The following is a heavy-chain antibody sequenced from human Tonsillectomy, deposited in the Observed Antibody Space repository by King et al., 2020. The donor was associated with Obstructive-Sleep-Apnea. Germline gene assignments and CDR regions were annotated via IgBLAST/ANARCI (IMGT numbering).Heavy chain of an antibody. Sequence: LQLVQSGGGLVQPGRSLRLSCATSGFTFDDYAMHWVRQAPGKCLEWVSGVGWNSGSIGYADSVKGRFTISSDNAKNSLYLQMNSLRAEDTAFYYCTKGYYDTNGYYFDYWGQGTLVTVSS. CDR3: TKGYYDTNGYYFDY. CDR1: GFTFDDYA. V-gene: IGHV3-9*01. D-gene: IGHD3-22*01. CDR2: VGWNSGSI. J-gene: IGHJ4*02.